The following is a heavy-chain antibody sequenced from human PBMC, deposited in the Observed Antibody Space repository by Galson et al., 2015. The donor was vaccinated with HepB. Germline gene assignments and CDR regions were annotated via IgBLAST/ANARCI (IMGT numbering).Heavy chain of an antibody. V-gene: IGHV3-23*01. CDR1: GLSFSSYA. Sequence: SLRLSCAASGLSFSSYAMNWVRQAPGKGLEWVSGISGSGGRTYYADSVKGRFSISRDNFKNSLHLEMNSLRAVDTAVYYCAKGPYFDILTSAMDVWGQGTKAAVSS. CDR3: AKGPYFDILTSAMDV. D-gene: IGHD3-9*01. CDR2: ISGSGGRT. J-gene: IGHJ6*02.